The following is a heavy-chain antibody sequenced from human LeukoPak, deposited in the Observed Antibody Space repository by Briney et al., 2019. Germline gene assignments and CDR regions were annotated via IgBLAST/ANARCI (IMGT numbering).Heavy chain of an antibody. CDR1: GGSFSGYY. CDR3: ARGGDIVVVVAATGAFDI. CDR2: INHSGSA. J-gene: IGHJ3*02. D-gene: IGHD2-15*01. Sequence: SETLSLTCAVYGGSFSGYYWSRIRQPPGKGMEWIGEINHSGSANYNPSLKSSVTISVDTSKNQFSLELSSVTAADTAVYYCARGGDIVVVVAATGAFDIWGQGTMVTVSS. V-gene: IGHV4-34*01.